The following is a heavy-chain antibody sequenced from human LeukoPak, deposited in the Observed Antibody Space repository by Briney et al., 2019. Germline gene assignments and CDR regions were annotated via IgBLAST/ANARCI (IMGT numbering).Heavy chain of an antibody. V-gene: IGHV3-33*06. CDR3: AKMYGYYYDSSGYPIDY. J-gene: IGHJ4*02. CDR1: GFTFSSYG. CDR2: IWYDGSNK. D-gene: IGHD3-22*01. Sequence: PGGSLRLSCAASGFTFSSYGMHWVRQAPGKGLEWVAVIWYDGSNKYYADSVKGRFTISRDNSKNTLYLQMNSLRAEDTAVYYCAKMYGYYYDSSGYPIDYWGQGTLVTVSS.